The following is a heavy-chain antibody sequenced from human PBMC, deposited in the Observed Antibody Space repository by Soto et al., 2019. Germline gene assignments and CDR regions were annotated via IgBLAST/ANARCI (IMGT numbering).Heavy chain of an antibody. CDR1: GSSMSGFY. V-gene: IGHV4-38-2*02. Sequence: ETLSLTCAVSGSSMSGFYWGWVRQPPGKGLEWIGSIFHSGNSYYNPSLKSRVILSVDTSKNQFSLNLTAAIAADTAVYYCAREDDGMDVWGQGTPVTVSS. CDR3: AREDDGMDV. J-gene: IGHJ6*02. CDR2: IFHSGNS.